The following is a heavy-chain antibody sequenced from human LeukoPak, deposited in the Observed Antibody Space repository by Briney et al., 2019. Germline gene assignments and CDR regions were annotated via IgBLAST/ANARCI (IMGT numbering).Heavy chain of an antibody. Sequence: ASVKVSCKASGYTFTSYGISWVRQAPGQGLEWMGWISAYNGNTNYAQKLQGRVTMTTDTSTSTAYMELRSLRSDDTAVYYCAGDGPYYYGSGSLGYWGQGTLVTVSS. CDR3: AGDGPYYYGSGSLGY. V-gene: IGHV1-18*01. CDR2: ISAYNGNT. J-gene: IGHJ4*02. D-gene: IGHD3-10*01. CDR1: GYTFTSYG.